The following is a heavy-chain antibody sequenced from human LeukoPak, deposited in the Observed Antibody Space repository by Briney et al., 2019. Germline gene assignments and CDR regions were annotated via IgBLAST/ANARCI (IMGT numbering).Heavy chain of an antibody. CDR2: ISSSSSNR. CDR1: GFTVSGNY. V-gene: IGHV3-11*06. CDR3: ARAQYYLDS. Sequence: GGSLRLSCAASGFTVSGNYMSWVRQAPGQGLEWVSYISSSSSNRNYADSVKGRFTISRDNAKNSLYLQMNSLRAEDTAVYYCARAQYYLDSWGQGPLVTVSS. J-gene: IGHJ4*02.